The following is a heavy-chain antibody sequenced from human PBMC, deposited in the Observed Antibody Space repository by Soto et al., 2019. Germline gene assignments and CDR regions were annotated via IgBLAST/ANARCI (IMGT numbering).Heavy chain of an antibody. V-gene: IGHV1-8*01. CDR2: MNPKSGGT. D-gene: IGHD2-8*01. J-gene: IGHJ4*02. CDR3: ARGHTGMVDY. Sequence: QVQLVQSGAEVKSPGASVKVSCKASGYTFTSYDINWVRQATGQGFEWMGWMNPKSGGTRYIQKFQGRVTMTSDTSVSTAYMEQSSLTSEDTAVYYWARGHTGMVDYWGQGTLVTVSS. CDR1: GYTFTSYD.